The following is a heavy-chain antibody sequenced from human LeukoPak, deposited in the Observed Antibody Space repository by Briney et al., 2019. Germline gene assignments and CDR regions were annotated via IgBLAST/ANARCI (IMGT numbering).Heavy chain of an antibody. Sequence: PGGSLEFSGQRSGSTFADFWISGVRKLPGKGLEWMGRFDPSDSYTNYSPSFQGHVTISADKSISTAYLQWSSLKASDTAMYYCARRTCSGGSCLDAFDIWGQGTMVTVSS. D-gene: IGHD2-15*01. J-gene: IGHJ3*02. CDR2: FDPSDSYT. V-gene: IGHV5-10-1*01. CDR3: ARRTCSGGSCLDAFDI. CDR1: GSTFADFW.